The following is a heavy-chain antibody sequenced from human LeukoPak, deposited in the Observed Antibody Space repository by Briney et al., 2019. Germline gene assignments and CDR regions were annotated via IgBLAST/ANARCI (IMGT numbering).Heavy chain of an antibody. CDR3: ARDFGAIIRAAYLDY. CDR1: GFTFGDYA. D-gene: IGHD3-16*01. J-gene: IGHJ4*02. CDR2: ISSSTTI. Sequence: GGSLRLSCTASGFTFGDYAMSWVRQAPGKGLEWLSYISSSTTIYYADSVEGRFTISRDNAKNSLYLQMNSLRAEDTAVYYCARDFGAIIRAAYLDYWGQGTLVTVSS. V-gene: IGHV3-69-1*01.